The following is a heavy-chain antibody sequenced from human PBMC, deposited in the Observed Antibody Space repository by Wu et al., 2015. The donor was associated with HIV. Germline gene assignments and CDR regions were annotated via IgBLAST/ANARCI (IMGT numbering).Heavy chain of an antibody. CDR2: ISAYNGNT. V-gene: IGHV1-18*01. J-gene: IGHJ4*02. Sequence: QVQLVQSGAEVKKPGASVKVSCKASGYTFTSYGISWVRQAPGQGLEWMGWISAYNGNTNYAQKLQGRVTMTTDTSTSTAYMELRSLRSDDTAVYYCARDLLLWFGELLSSDSGRSYYFDYWGQGTLVTVSS. CDR3: ARDLLLWFGELLSSDSGRSYYFDY. D-gene: IGHD3-10*01. CDR1: GYTFTSYG.